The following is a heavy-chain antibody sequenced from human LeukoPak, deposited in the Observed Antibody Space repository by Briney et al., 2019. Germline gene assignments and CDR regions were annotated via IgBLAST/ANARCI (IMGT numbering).Heavy chain of an antibody. CDR1: GVTVSSNY. V-gene: IGHV3-66*01. CDR2: IYSGGST. J-gene: IGHJ4*02. CDR3: AQDFYGSGSYDY. Sequence: PGGSLRLSCAASGVTVSSNYMSWVRQAPGKGLEWVSVIYSGGSTYYADSVKGRSTISRDNSKNTLYLQMNSLRAEDTAVYYCAQDFYGSGSYDYWGQGTLVTVSS. D-gene: IGHD3-10*01.